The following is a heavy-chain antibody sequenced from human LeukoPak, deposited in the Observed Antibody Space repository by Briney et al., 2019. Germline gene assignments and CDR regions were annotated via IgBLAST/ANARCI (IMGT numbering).Heavy chain of an antibody. CDR1: GFSLSTNGVG. J-gene: IGHJ4*02. Sequence: SGXXXXNPTQTLTLTCTFSGFSLSTNGVGAGWIRQPPGKALEWLALIYWNDDKRYSPSRKSRLTITRDTSRNRVGLTMTNMDPVDAGTYYCAHINAWGSYSLFDYWGQGTLVTVSS. D-gene: IGHD3-16*01. CDR3: AHINAWGSYSLFDY. CDR2: IYWNDDK. V-gene: IGHV2-5*01.